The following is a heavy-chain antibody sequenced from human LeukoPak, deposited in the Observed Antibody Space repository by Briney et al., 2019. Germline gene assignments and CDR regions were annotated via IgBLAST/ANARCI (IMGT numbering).Heavy chain of an antibody. CDR1: GYTFTSYY. CDR3: ARMMNLGAVAGTGSAFDI. D-gene: IGHD6-19*01. CDR2: INPSGGST. Sequence: ASVKVSCKASGYTFTSYYMHWVRQAPGQGPEWMGIINPSGGSTSYAQKFQGRVTMTRDMSTSTVYMELSSLRSEDTAVYYCARMMNLGAVAGTGSAFDIWGQGTMVTVSS. J-gene: IGHJ3*02. V-gene: IGHV1-46*01.